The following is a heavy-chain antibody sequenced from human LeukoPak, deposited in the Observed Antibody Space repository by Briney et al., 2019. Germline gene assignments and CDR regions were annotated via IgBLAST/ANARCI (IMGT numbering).Heavy chain of an antibody. V-gene: IGHV1-2*02. J-gene: IGHJ5*02. CDR2: INPNSGGT. CDR1: GYTFTEYY. D-gene: IGHD3-3*01. CDR3: AREEGITIFGVVSTRDKNWFDP. Sequence: GASVTVSFTSSGYTFTEYYMHWVRQARGQGGEGVGWINPNSGGTNYAQKFRGRVTMTGDTSISTAYMELSRLRSDDTAVYYCAREEGITIFGVVSTRDKNWFDPWGQGTLVTVSS.